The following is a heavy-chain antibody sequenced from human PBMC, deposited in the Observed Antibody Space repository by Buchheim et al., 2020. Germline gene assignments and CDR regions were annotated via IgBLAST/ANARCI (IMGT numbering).Heavy chain of an antibody. D-gene: IGHD3-10*01. V-gene: IGHV1-2*04. Sequence: QVQLVQSGAEVKKPGASVKVSCKASGYTFTGYYMHWVRQAPGQGLEWMGWINPNSGGTNYAQKFQGWVTMTRDTYISTAYMELSRLRSDDTAVYYCARAQSAGDYYGSGSYYNFDYWGQGTL. CDR2: INPNSGGT. CDR1: GYTFTGYY. J-gene: IGHJ4*02. CDR3: ARAQSAGDYYGSGSYYNFDY.